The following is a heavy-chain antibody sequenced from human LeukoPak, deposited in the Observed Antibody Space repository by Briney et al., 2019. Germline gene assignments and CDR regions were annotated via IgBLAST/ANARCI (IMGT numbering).Heavy chain of an antibody. V-gene: IGHV3-7*01. D-gene: IGHD4/OR15-4a*01. CDR2: IKQDGSEK. CDR3: ARVHGAYPFDY. CDR1: GFTFSSYW. Sequence: PGGSLRLPCAASGFTFSSYWMSWVRQAPGKGLEWVANIKQDGSEKYYVDSVKGRFTISRDNAKNSLYLQMNSLRAEDTAVYYCARVHGAYPFDYWGQGTLVTVSS. J-gene: IGHJ4*02.